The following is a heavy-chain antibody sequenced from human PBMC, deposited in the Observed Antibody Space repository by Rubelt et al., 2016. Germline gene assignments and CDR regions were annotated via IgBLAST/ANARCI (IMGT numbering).Heavy chain of an antibody. CDR2: INHSGST. CDR1: GGSFSGYY. J-gene: IGHJ4*02. Sequence: QVQLQQWGAGLLKPSETLSLTCAVYGGSFSGYYWSWIRQPPGKGLEWIGEINHSGSTNYNPSLKSRVTISVDTSKSQFSLKLRSVTAADTAGYYCARGKEGLGVTMMDYWGQGTLVTVSS. V-gene: IGHV4-34*01. CDR3: ARGKEGLGVTMMDY. D-gene: IGHD3-22*01.